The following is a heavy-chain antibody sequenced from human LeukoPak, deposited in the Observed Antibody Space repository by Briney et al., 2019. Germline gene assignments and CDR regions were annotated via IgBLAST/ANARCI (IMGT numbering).Heavy chain of an antibody. Sequence: SETLSLTCTVSGGSISNYYWSWIRQPPGKGLEWIGYIYYSGSTNHNPSLKSRVTISVDTSKNQFSLKLSSVTAADTAVYYCARAGQFIAARPITFDYWGQGTLVTVSS. CDR3: ARAGQFIAARPITFDY. CDR1: GGSISNYY. V-gene: IGHV4-59*01. D-gene: IGHD6-6*01. CDR2: IYYSGST. J-gene: IGHJ4*02.